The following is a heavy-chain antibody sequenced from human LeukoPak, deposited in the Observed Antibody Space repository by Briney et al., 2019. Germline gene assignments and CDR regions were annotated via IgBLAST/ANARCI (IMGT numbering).Heavy chain of an antibody. V-gene: IGHV3-23*01. CDR3: AKDSRPYSSSWYMENWFDP. Sequence: GGSLRLSCAASGFTFSSYGMSWVRQAPGKGLEWVSAISGSGGSTYYADSVKGRFTISRDNSKNTLYLQMNSLRAEDTAVYYCAKDSRPYSSSWYMENWFDPWGQGTLVTVSS. CDR1: GFTFSSYG. J-gene: IGHJ5*02. CDR2: ISGSGGST. D-gene: IGHD6-13*01.